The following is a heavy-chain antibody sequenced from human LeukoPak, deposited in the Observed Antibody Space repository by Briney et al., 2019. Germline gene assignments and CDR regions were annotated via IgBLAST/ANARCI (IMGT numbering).Heavy chain of an antibody. CDR3: ARAGIAVANAFDI. D-gene: IGHD6-19*01. Sequence: SETLSLTCTVSGGSISSYYWSWIRQPPGKGLEWIGYIYYSGSTNYNPSLKSRVTISVDRSKNQFSLKLSSVTAADTAVYYCARAGIAVANAFDIWGQGTMVTVSS. CDR2: IYYSGST. CDR1: GGSISSYY. J-gene: IGHJ3*02. V-gene: IGHV4-59*12.